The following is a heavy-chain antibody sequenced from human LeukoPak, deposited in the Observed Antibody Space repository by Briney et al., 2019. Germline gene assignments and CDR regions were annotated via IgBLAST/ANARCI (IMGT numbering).Heavy chain of an antibody. V-gene: IGHV4-4*07. CDR2: IYTSGST. J-gene: IGHJ4*02. D-gene: IGHD3-3*01. CDR1: GGSISSYY. CDR3: TRGPDFWSGYLLDY. Sequence: SETLSLTCTVSGGSISSYYWSWIRQPAGKGLEWIGRIYTSGSTNYNPSLKSRVTMSVDTSKNQFSLRLSSVTAADTAVYYCTRGPDFWSGYLLDYWGQGTLVTVSS.